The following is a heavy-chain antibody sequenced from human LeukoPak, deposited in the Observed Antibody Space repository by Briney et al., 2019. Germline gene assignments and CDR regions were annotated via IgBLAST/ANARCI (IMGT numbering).Heavy chain of an antibody. J-gene: IGHJ5*02. Sequence: ASVKVSCKASGYTFTSYDINWVRQATGQGLEWVGWMNPNSGNTGYAQKFQGRVTMTRNTSISTAYMELSSLRSEDTAVYYCARGGAYYYDSSGYYYPFDPWGQGTLVTVSS. CDR2: MNPNSGNT. V-gene: IGHV1-8*01. D-gene: IGHD3-22*01. CDR1: GYTFTSYD. CDR3: ARGGAYYYDSSGYYYPFDP.